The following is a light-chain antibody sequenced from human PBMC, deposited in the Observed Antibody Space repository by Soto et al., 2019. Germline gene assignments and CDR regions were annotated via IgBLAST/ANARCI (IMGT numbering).Light chain of an antibody. J-gene: IGLJ3*02. Sequence: QSVLTQPASVSGSPGQSITISCTGTSSDVGGYNHVSWYQQHPGKVPKLIIYEVNHRPSGVSYRFSGSKSGNTASLTISGLQADDEADYYCNSYTSSGTFWVFGGGTKLTVL. CDR1: SSDVGGYNH. V-gene: IGLV2-14*01. CDR3: NSYTSSGTFWV. CDR2: EVN.